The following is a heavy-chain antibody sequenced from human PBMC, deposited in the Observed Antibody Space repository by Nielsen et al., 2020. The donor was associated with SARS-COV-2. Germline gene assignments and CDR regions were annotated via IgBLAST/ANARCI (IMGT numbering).Heavy chain of an antibody. CDR2: ISKSGGAT. V-gene: IGHV3-23*01. Sequence: GGSLRPSFLPSGFTSSNFAINWVRQAQAKGLGWVPAISKSGGATYCTDPVKGRFTISRANSRNTLYLEMTSLRADDTAVYYCAKHEGEDWGQGTLVTGSS. J-gene: IGHJ1*01. CDR3: AKHEGED. CDR1: GFTSSNFA. D-gene: IGHD3-10*01.